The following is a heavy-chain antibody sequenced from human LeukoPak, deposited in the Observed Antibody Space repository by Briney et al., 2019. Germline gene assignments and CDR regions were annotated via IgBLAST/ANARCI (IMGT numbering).Heavy chain of an antibody. CDR1: GFTFSNYY. CDR2: IKGDGSEK. V-gene: IGHV3-7*01. Sequence: GGSLRLSCAASGFTFSNYYMSWVRQAPGKGLEWVANIKGDGSEKYYADSVKGRFTISRDNGEDSLYLHMNSLRGEDTAVYYCGRFGHYIISDYWGQGILVTVSS. J-gene: IGHJ4*02. CDR3: GRFGHYIISDY. D-gene: IGHD3-22*01.